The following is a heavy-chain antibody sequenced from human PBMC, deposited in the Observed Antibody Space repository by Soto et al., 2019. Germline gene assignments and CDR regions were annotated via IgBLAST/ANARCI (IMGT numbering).Heavy chain of an antibody. D-gene: IGHD3-22*01. CDR3: ARGTYYYDRSGYYFARAYCYYGMDV. V-gene: IGHV1-69*01. J-gene: IGHJ6*02. Sequence: QVQLVQSGAEVKKPASLVKVSCKASGGTFTRYAINWVRQAPGQGLEWMGGIIPILGTPNYAQKFQGRVTITADESTSTAYMELSSLRSEDTATYYCARGTYYYDRSGYYFARAYCYYGMDVWGQGTKVTVSS. CDR1: GGTFTRYA. CDR2: IIPILGTP.